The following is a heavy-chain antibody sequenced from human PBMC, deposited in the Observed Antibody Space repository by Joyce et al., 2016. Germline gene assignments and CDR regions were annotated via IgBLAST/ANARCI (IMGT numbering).Heavy chain of an antibody. V-gene: IGHV3-48*01. Sequence: EVQLVESGGGLVQPGGSLRLSCSASGFTFNTYSMNWVRQAPGKGVEGVSYISRSSNTIYYVDSVKGRFTISRDNAKNSLYLQMNSLRAEDTAVYFCARATSYYFYYYMDVWGKGTTVTVSS. CDR1: GFTFNTYS. J-gene: IGHJ6*03. CDR2: ISRSSNTI. CDR3: ARATSYYFYYYMDV.